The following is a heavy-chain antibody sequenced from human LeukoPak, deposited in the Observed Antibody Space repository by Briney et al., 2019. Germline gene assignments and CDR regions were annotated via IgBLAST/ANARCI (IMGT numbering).Heavy chain of an antibody. CDR3: ARRGSSIAARPADY. CDR2: IYPGDSDT. Sequence: MHGESLKISCKGSGYSFTSYWIGWVRQMPGEGLEWMGIIYPGDSDTRYSPSFQGQVTISADKSISTAYLQWSSLKASDTAMYYCARRGSSIAARPADYWGQGTLVTVSS. CDR1: GYSFTSYW. D-gene: IGHD6-6*01. J-gene: IGHJ4*02. V-gene: IGHV5-51*01.